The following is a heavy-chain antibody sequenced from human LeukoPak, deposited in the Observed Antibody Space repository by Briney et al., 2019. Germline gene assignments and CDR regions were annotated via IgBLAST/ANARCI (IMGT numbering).Heavy chain of an antibody. D-gene: IGHD3-22*01. CDR1: GFTFSNYA. Sequence: GSLRLSCAASGFTFSNYAITWVRQAPGKEPEWVSTISSSGTNTYYADSVKGRFTISRDNSKNTLYLQMNSLRAEDTAVYYCAKDGHYDSSGFTLQYWGQGTLVTVSS. CDR2: ISSSGTNT. V-gene: IGHV3-23*01. CDR3: AKDGHYDSSGFTLQY. J-gene: IGHJ1*01.